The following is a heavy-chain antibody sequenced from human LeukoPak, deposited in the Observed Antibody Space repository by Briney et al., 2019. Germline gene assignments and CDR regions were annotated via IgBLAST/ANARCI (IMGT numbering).Heavy chain of an antibody. CDR3: AKGLAYYYGSGSFTFMDV. CDR1: GFTFDDYA. Sequence: PGGSLRLSCAASGFTFDDYAMHWVRQAPGKGLEWVSLISWDGGSTYYADSVKGRFTISRDNSKNSLYLQMNSLRAEDTALYYCAKGLAYYYGSGSFTFMDVWGQGTTVTVSS. J-gene: IGHJ6*02. V-gene: IGHV3-43D*03. D-gene: IGHD3-10*01. CDR2: ISWDGGST.